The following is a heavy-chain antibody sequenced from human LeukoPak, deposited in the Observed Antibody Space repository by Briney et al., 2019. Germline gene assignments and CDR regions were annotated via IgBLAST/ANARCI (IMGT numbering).Heavy chain of an antibody. D-gene: IGHD3-3*01. Sequence: GGSLRLSCAASGFTFSDYYMSWIRQAPGKGLEWVSSISSSSSYIYYADSVKGRFTISRDNSKNTLYLQMNSLRAEDTAVYYCASELTAYYDFWSGYPKQYFQHWGQGTLVTVSS. V-gene: IGHV3-11*05. CDR2: ISSSSSYI. J-gene: IGHJ1*01. CDR3: ASELTAYYDFWSGYPKQYFQH. CDR1: GFTFSDYY.